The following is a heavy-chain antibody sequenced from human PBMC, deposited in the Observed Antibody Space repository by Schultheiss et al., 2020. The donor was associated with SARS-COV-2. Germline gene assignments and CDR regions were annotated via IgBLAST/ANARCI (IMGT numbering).Heavy chain of an antibody. CDR2: IKCDGSEK. V-gene: IGHV3-7*01. CDR3: ARGEYSSSWYNYRVYYYYGMDV. D-gene: IGHD6-13*01. CDR1: GFTFSSYG. J-gene: IGHJ6*02. Sequence: GGSLRLSCAASGFTFSSYGMHWVRQAPGKGLEWVADIKCDGSEKYYVDSVKGRLTISRDNAKNSLYLQMNSLRAEDTAVYYCARGEYSSSWYNYRVYYYYGMDVWGQGTTVTVSS.